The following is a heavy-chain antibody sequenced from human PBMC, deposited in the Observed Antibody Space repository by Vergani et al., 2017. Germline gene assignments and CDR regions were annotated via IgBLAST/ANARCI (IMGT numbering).Heavy chain of an antibody. D-gene: IGHD5-24*01. CDR2: TWYEGNNN. V-gene: IGHV3-33*01. CDR1: SFKLGDYG. Sequence: QVQLVESGGGVVQPGRSLRLSCTPSSFKLGDYGMHWVRQAPGRGLEWVSMTWYEGNNNYYADSVEGRFTISKDISKNTLYLQMTSLRGGDTAVYYCARETRDTPSSLDYWGQGTLVTVSS. CDR3: ARETRDTPSSLDY. J-gene: IGHJ4*02.